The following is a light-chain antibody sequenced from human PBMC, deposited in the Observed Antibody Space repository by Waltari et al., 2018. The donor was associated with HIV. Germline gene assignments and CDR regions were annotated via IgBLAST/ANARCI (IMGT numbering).Light chain of an antibody. CDR3: NSRDSNGAHVV. CDR1: SLKNYY. V-gene: IGLV3-19*01. Sequence: SSELTQDPTMSVTLGQTVKISCHGDSLKNYYAAWYQQKPRQAPLLILYGKNKRPSGIPDRFSGSFSGNSAYLTFIGTQAEDEAEYYCNSRDSNGAHVVFGGGTKLTVL. J-gene: IGLJ2*01. CDR2: GKN.